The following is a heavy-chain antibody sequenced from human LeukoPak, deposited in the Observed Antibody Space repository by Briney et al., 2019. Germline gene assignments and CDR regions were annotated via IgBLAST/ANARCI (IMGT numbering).Heavy chain of an antibody. CDR2: TSNDGTNK. CDR3: VRDSWGLSGYCDY. V-gene: IGHV3-30*04. J-gene: IGHJ4*02. CDR1: GFMFNTFA. Sequence: GRSLRLSCAASGFMFNTFALHWVRQAPGKGLEWVAVTSNDGTNKYYADSVTGRFIISRDNSKNTLYLQMNSLRPDDTALYYCVRDSWGLSGYCDYWGQGTLVTVSS. D-gene: IGHD3-3*01.